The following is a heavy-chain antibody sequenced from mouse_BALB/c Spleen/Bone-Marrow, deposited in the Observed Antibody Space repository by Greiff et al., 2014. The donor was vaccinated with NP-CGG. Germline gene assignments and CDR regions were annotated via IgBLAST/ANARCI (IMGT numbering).Heavy chain of an antibody. CDR1: GFNIKDTY. CDR2: IDPASGNI. J-gene: IGHJ2*01. CDR3: ASLTGTFDY. Sequence: VQQSGTDLVKPGASVKLSCTASGFNIKDTYMHWVKQRPEQGLDWIGRIDPASGNIQYDPKFQGRAAVTADTSSNTAYLQLSSLTSEDTAVYYCASLTGTFDYWGQGTPLTVSS. D-gene: IGHD4-1*01. V-gene: IGHV14-3*02.